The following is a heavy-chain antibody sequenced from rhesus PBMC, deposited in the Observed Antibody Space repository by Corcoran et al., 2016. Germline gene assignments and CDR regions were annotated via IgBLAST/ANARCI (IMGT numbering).Heavy chain of an antibody. J-gene: IGHJ4*01. CDR3: ARGGGLDY. Sequence: EVRLVESGGGLVQPGGSLRLSCAASGFTFSDYSMSWVRQAQGKGPEWLGFIRTKANGGTSESSASVKGRFTSARDDSKSIASLQMNSLKTEDTAVYYCARGGGLDYWGQGVLVTVSS. D-gene: IGHD3-3*01. CDR2: IRTKANGGTS. CDR1: GFTFSDYS. V-gene: IGHV3-116*02.